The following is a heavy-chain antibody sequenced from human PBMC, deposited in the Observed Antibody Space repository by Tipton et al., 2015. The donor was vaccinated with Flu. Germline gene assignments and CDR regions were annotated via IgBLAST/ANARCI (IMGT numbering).Heavy chain of an antibody. D-gene: IGHD1-1*01. CDR1: GGSISSGGYF. CDR3: ARERGQLEGHVYYYYGMGV. CDR2: IYYSGST. V-gene: IGHV4-31*03. Sequence: TLSLTCTVSGGSISSGGYFWSWIRQHPGKGLEWIGYIYYSGSTSYNPSLKSRLTISVDTSKNQFSLKLSSVTAADTAVYFCARERGQLEGHVYYYYGMGVWGQGTTVTVS. J-gene: IGHJ6*02.